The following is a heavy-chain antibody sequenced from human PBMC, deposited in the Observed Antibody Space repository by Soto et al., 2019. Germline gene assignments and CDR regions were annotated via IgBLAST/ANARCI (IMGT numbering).Heavy chain of an antibody. J-gene: IGHJ4*02. V-gene: IGHV3-49*03. CDR2: IRSKAYGGTT. CDR3: ARGVYDFWNGHPKGLGY. Sequence: GGSLRLSCTASGFTFGDYAMSWFRQAPGKGLEWVGFIRSKAYGGTTEYAASVKGRFTISRDDSRNTAYLQMNSLKTEDTAVYYCARGVYDFWNGHPKGLGYWGQGTVVTVSS. CDR1: GFTFGDYA. D-gene: IGHD3-3*01.